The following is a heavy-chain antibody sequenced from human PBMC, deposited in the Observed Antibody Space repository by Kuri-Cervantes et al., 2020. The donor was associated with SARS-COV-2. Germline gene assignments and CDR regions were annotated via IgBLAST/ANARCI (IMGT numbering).Heavy chain of an antibody. CDR2: IRSKANSYAT. D-gene: IGHD6-6*01. V-gene: IGHV3-73*01. Sequence: GGSLRLSCAASGFTFSGSAMHWVRQASGKGLEWVGRIRSKANSYATAYAASVKGRFTISRDDSKNTAYLQMNSLKTEDTAVYYCARVEYSSSSYPYYYYGMDVWGQGTTVTVSS. J-gene: IGHJ6*02. CDR1: GFTFSGSA. CDR3: ARVEYSSSSYPYYYYGMDV.